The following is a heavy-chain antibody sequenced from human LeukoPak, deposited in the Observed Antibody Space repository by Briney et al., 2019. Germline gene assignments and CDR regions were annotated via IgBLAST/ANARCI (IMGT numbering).Heavy chain of an antibody. J-gene: IGHJ4*02. D-gene: IGHD5-12*01. V-gene: IGHV3-30-3*01. CDR1: GFTFSTYS. Sequence: GGSLRLSCEASGFTFSTYSMHWVRQAPDTGLESVAVISQDGSTQYYAGSVQGRFTISRDNSQNTLYLQLNSLRPEDTAVYYCSRDGEHGYNDIDYWGQGTLVTVSS. CDR2: ISQDGSTQ. CDR3: SRDGEHGYNDIDY.